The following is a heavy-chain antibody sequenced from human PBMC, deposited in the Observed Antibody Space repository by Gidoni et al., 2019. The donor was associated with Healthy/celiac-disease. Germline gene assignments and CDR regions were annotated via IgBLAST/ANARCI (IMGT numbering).Heavy chain of an antibody. CDR3: ARDARYCSSTSCFGAFDI. Sequence: QVQLVESGGGLVKPGGSLRLSCAASGFTFSDYYMSWIRQAPGTGLEWVSYSSSSGSTIYYADSVKGRFTISRDNAKNSLYLQMNSLRAEDTAVYYCARDARYCSSTSCFGAFDIWGQGTMVTVSS. J-gene: IGHJ3*02. V-gene: IGHV3-11*01. CDR1: GFTFSDYY. D-gene: IGHD2-2*01. CDR2: SSSSGSTI.